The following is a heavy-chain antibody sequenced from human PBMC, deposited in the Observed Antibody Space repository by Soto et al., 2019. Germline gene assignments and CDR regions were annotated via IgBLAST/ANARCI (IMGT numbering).Heavy chain of an antibody. CDR1: GYTFTGYY. J-gene: IGHJ6*02. Sequence: ASVKVSCKASGYTFTGYYMHWVRQAPGQGLEWMGWINPNSGGTNYAQKFQGWVTMTRDTSISTAYMELSRLRSDDTAVYYCARGYGDTDWNGLRYYYYYGMDVWGQGTTVTVSS. V-gene: IGHV1-2*04. CDR3: ARGYGDTDWNGLRYYYYYGMDV. D-gene: IGHD1-1*01. CDR2: INPNSGGT.